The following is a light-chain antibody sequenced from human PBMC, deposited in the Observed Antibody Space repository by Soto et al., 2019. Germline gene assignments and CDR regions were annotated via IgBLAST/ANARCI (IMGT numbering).Light chain of an antibody. V-gene: IGLV2-14*01. CDR1: SSDVGGYKY. CDR3: SSYTSSRTRV. J-gene: IGLJ1*01. Sequence: QSALTQPASVSGSPGQSITISCTGTSSDVGGYKYVSWYQQHPGKAPKLMIYDVTNRPSGVSNRFSGSKSGNTASLTISGLQAEDEADYYCSSYTSSRTRVFGTATQLTVL. CDR2: DVT.